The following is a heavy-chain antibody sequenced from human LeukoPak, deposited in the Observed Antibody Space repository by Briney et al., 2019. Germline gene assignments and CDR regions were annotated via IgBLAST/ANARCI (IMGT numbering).Heavy chain of an antibody. CDR1: GFTFGSYW. D-gene: IGHD5-18*01. Sequence: PGGSLRLSCAASGFTFGSYWMYWVRQAPGKGLVWVSRINSDGGSTSYADSVKGRCSISRDNAKNTLYLQMNSLRAEDTAVYYCARGGSYGYNYWGQGTLVTVSS. J-gene: IGHJ4*02. V-gene: IGHV3-74*01. CDR2: INSDGGST. CDR3: ARGGSYGYNY.